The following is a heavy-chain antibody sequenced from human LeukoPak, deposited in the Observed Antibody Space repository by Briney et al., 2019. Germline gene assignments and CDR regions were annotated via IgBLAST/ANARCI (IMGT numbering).Heavy chain of an antibody. CDR2: ISAYNGNT. CDR1: GYTFTSYG. CDR3: ATQAGGSYYGNAFDI. J-gene: IGHJ3*02. D-gene: IGHD1-26*01. V-gene: IGHV1-18*01. Sequence: ASVKVSCKASGYTFTSYGISWVRQAPGQRLEWMGWISAYNGNTNYAQKLQGRVTMTTDTSTSTAYMELRSLRSDDTAVYYCATQAGGSYYGNAFDIWGQGTMVTVSS.